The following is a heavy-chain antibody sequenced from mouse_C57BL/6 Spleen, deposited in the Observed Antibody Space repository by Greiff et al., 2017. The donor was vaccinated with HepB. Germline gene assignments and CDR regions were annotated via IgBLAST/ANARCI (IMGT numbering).Heavy chain of an antibody. CDR2: IDPSDSYT. CDR3: ARGGNYAMDY. V-gene: IGHV1-69*01. CDR1: GYTFTSYW. Sequence: QVQLQQPGAELVMPGASVKLSCKASGYTFTSYWMHWVKQRPGQGLEWIGEIDPSDSYTNYNQKFKGKSTLNVDKSSSTAYMQLSSLTSEDSAVYYCARGGNYAMDYWGQGTSVTVSS. J-gene: IGHJ4*01.